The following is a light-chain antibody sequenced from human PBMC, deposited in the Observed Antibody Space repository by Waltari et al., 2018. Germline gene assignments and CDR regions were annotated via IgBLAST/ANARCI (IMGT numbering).Light chain of an antibody. CDR1: SSDVGGYNY. CDR2: EVT. Sequence: QSALTQPASVSGSPGQSITISCTGTSSDVGGYNYVSWYQQHPGKAPKLMIHEVTNRPSGVSYPCSGSKSGNTASLTISGLQAEEEADYYCNSYASSSSYVFGTGTKVTVL. V-gene: IGLV2-14*01. CDR3: NSYASSSSYV. J-gene: IGLJ1*01.